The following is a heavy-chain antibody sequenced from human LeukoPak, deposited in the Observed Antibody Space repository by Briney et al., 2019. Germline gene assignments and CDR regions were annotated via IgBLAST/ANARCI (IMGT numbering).Heavy chain of an antibody. V-gene: IGHV3-43*02. CDR3: AKELWFGELSSDAFDI. CDR1: GLTFDDYA. J-gene: IGHJ3*02. Sequence: GGSLRLSCAASGLTFDDYAMHWVRQAPGKGLEWVSLISGDGGSTYYADSVKGRFTISRDNSKNSLYLQMNSLRTEDTALYYCAKELWFGELSSDAFDIWGQGTMVTVSS. D-gene: IGHD3-10*01. CDR2: ISGDGGST.